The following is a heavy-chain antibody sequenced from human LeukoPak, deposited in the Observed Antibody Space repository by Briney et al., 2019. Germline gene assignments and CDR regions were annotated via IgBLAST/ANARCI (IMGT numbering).Heavy chain of an antibody. J-gene: IGHJ4*02. CDR3: ARGCSSTSCSGTFDY. CDR2: IRYDGTNK. D-gene: IGHD2-2*01. CDR1: GFTFSSYG. V-gene: IGHV3-30*02. Sequence: GGSLRLSCAASGFTFSSYGMHWVRQAPGKGLEWVAFIRYDGTNKYYADSVKGRFTISRDNSKNTLYLQMNSLRAEDTAVYYCARGCSSTSCSGTFDYWGQGTLVTVSS.